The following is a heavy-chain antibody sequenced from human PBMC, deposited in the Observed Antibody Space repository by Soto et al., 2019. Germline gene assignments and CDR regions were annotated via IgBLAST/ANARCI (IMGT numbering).Heavy chain of an antibody. D-gene: IGHD3-22*01. CDR2: IYYNGNT. CDR3: ARTHYYDSSPLLL. V-gene: IGHV4-61*01. J-gene: IGHJ4*02. Sequence: NPSETLSLTCTVSGGSVSSGSYFWSWIRQPPGKGLEWIGYIYYNGNTNFNPSLKSRVTISVDTSKTQFSLELSSVTAADTAVYYCARTHYYDSSPLLLWGKGTLVNVS. CDR1: GGSVSSGSYF.